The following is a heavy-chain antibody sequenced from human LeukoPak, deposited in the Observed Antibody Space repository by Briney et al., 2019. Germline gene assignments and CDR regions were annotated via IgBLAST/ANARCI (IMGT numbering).Heavy chain of an antibody. J-gene: IGHJ6*03. D-gene: IGHD6-13*01. CDR3: ARDRDGGGIAAGAAYYYYYMDV. CDR1: GYTFTGYY. Sequence: ASVKVSCKASGYTFTGYYMHWVRQAPGQGLEWMGWINPNSGGTNYAQKFQGRVTMTRDSSISTAYMELSRLRSDDAAVYYCARDRDGGGIAAGAAYYYYYMDVWGKGTTVTVSS. CDR2: INPNSGGT. V-gene: IGHV1-2*02.